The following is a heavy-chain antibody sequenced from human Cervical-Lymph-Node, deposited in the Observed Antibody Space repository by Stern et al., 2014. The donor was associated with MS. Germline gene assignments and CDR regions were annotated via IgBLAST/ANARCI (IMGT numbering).Heavy chain of an antibody. D-gene: IGHD4-11*01. CDR3: AHSHGSTTGYFSGMDV. Sequence: VTLKESGPTLVRPTQTLTLTCTFSGFSLSDTGVAVGWIRQPPGKALEWLGLIYWDDDDRYTPSLKDRLTVSADTSKSQVVLRMTNVDPVDTATYYCAHSHGSTTGYFSGMDVWGPGTTVTVSS. J-gene: IGHJ6*02. CDR2: IYWDDDD. CDR1: GFSLSDTGVA. V-gene: IGHV2-5*02.